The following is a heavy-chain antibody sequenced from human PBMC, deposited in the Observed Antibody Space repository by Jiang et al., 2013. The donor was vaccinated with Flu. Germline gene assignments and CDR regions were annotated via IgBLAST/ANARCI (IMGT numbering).Heavy chain of an antibody. CDR1: GYSLSRYY. D-gene: IGHD3-16*01. Sequence: VQLVESGAEVKKPGASVKVSCRASGYSLSRYYMHWVRQAPGQGLEWMGVIDPRGGSTNYQEKFQGRVTVTRDTSTNTVYMDVSSLRSEDTAVYYCATFAGATGIFDNWGQGTQVTVSS. V-gene: IGHV1-46*01. CDR3: ATFAGATGIFDN. CDR2: IDPRGGST. J-gene: IGHJ4*02.